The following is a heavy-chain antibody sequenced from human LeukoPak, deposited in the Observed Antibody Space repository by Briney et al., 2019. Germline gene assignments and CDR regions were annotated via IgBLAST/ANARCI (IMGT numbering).Heavy chain of an antibody. D-gene: IGHD7-27*01. V-gene: IGHV3-23*01. CDR2: ISGSGGST. J-gene: IGHJ4*02. CDR3: AKKTESTGEAFDY. Sequence: PGGSLRLSCAASGFTFSSYAMRWVRQAPGKGLEWVSTISGSGGSTYYADSVKGRFTISRDNAENSLYLQMNSLRAEDTAVYYCAKKTESTGEAFDYWGQGTQVTVSS. CDR1: GFTFSSYA.